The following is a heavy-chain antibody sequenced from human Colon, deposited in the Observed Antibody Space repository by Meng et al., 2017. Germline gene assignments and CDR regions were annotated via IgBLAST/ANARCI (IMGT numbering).Heavy chain of an antibody. CDR3: VRYRGDGGTNYL. Sequence: GTLRLTWSISGHAISSGYYTGWIRQPPGKGLEWISSIHHSGTTYYNPSLKSRVTTSIDTSKNQFSLKVNSVTAADTAVSYCVRYRGDGGTNYLWGEGTLVTVSS. CDR2: IHHSGTT. CDR1: GHAISSGYY. V-gene: IGHV4-38-2*01. J-gene: IGHJ5*02. D-gene: IGHD1-14*01.